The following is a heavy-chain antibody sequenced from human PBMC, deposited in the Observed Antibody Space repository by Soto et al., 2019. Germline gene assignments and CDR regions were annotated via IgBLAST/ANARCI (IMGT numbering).Heavy chain of an antibody. J-gene: IGHJ4*02. CDR3: ANWRGYCSSTSFYANFDY. V-gene: IGHV3-23*01. CDR1: GFTFSSYA. D-gene: IGHD2-2*01. Sequence: EVQLLESGGGLVQPGGSLRLSCAASGFTFSSYAMSWVRQAPGKGLEWVSAISGSGGSTYYADSVKGRFTISRDNSKNTLYLQMNSLRAEDTAVYYCANWRGYCSSTSFYANFDYWGQGTLVTVSS. CDR2: ISGSGGST.